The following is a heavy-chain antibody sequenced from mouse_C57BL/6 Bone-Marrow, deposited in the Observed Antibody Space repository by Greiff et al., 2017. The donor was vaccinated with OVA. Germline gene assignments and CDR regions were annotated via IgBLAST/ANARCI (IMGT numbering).Heavy chain of an antibody. CDR3: ALTGTAWFAY. D-gene: IGHD4-1*01. V-gene: IGHV1-26*01. Sequence: EVQLQQPEPELVKPGASVKISCQASGSPFPDYYMNWVKQSHGKSLEWIGDINPNNGGTSYNQKFKGKATLTVDKSSSTAYMELRSLTSEDSAVYYCALTGTAWFAYWGQGTLVTVSA. J-gene: IGHJ3*01. CDR1: GSPFPDYY. CDR2: INPNNGGT.